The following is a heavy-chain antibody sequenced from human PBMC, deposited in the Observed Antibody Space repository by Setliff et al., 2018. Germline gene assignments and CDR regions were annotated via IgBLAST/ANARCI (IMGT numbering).Heavy chain of an antibody. J-gene: IGHJ5*02. CDR1: GGTFSSYA. CDR2: SIPINDLA. CDR3: ARDPFAVRAATNWYDH. Sequence: GASVKVSCKASGGTFSSYAISWVRQAPGQGLEWVGGSIPINDLATYAQKFQGRVTITADKSTSTVYMELISLRSEDTAVYYCARDPFAVRAATNWYDHWGQGTLVTVSS. D-gene: IGHD6-13*01. V-gene: IGHV1-69*10.